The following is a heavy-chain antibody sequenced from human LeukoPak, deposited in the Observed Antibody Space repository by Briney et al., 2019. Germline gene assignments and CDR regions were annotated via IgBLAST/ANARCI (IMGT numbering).Heavy chain of an antibody. CDR1: GFTFSTYA. Sequence: PGGSLRLSCAASGFTFSTYAMSWVRQAPGKGLEWVSAITPTVGNTYYADSVKGRFTISRDTSKNTQFLQMNSLRAEDTAVYYCLGYCSGGSCYSGGYWGQGTLVTVSS. V-gene: IGHV3-23*01. D-gene: IGHD2-15*01. CDR2: ITPTVGNT. J-gene: IGHJ4*02. CDR3: LGYCSGGSCYSGGY.